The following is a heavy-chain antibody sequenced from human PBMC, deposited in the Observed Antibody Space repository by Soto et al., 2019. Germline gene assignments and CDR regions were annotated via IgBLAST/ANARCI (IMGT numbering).Heavy chain of an antibody. V-gene: IGHV4-59*01. CDR3: ARQEYTSGWYPFDY. D-gene: IGHD6-19*01. CDR1: GVYISPYY. J-gene: IGHJ4*02. CDR2: IYYTGRT. Sequence: SETLSLTCTVSGVYISPYYWSWIRQPPGKGLEWIGYIYYTGRTNYNPSLKSRVTISVDTSKNQFSLKLNSVTAADTAVYYCARQEYTSGWYPFDYWGQGAQVTVSS.